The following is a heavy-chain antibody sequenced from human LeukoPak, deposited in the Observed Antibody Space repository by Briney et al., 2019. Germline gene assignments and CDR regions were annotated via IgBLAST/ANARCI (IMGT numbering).Heavy chain of an antibody. CDR3: ARVDVYYDFWSGYPIDY. CDR2: ISAYNGNT. V-gene: IGHV1-18*01. D-gene: IGHD3-3*01. J-gene: IGHJ4*02. CDR1: GYTFTSYG. Sequence: SVKVSCKASGYTFTSYGISRVRQAPGQGLEWMGWISAYNGNTNYAQKLQGRVTMTTDTSTSTAYMELRSLRSDDTAVYYCARVDVYYDFWSGYPIDYWGQGTLVTVSS.